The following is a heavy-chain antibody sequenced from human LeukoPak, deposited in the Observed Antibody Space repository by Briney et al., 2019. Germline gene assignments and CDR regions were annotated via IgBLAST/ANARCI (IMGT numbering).Heavy chain of an antibody. CDR2: INHRGST. V-gene: IGHV4-34*01. Sequence: SETLSLTCAAYGGSFSGYYWSWIRQPPGKGLEWIGEINHRGSTNYNPSLKSRVTISVDTSKKQFSLKLSSVTAADTAVYYCARGGLDIVVVSATVGGLDYWGQGTLVTVSS. J-gene: IGHJ4*02. D-gene: IGHD2-2*01. CDR1: GGSFSGYY. CDR3: ARGGLDIVVVSATVGGLDY.